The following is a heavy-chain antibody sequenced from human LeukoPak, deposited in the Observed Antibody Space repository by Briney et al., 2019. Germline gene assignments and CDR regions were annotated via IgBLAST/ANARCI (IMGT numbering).Heavy chain of an antibody. D-gene: IGHD2-2*01. CDR1: GFTFSSYA. V-gene: IGHV3-21*01. Sequence: GGSLRLSCAASGFTFSSYAMHWVRQAPGKGLEWVSSISSSSSYIYYADSVKGRFTISRDNAKNSLYLQMNSLRAEDTAVYYCARETDSTLFDYWGQGTLVTVSS. CDR2: ISSSSSYI. J-gene: IGHJ4*02. CDR3: ARETDSTLFDY.